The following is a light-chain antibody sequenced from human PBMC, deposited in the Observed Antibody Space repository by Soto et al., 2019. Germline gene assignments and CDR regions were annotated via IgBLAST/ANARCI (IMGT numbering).Light chain of an antibody. CDR1: QSVSSY. CDR3: QQRSNWWT. CDR2: DAS. Sequence: EIVLTQSPATLSLSPGERATLSCRASQSVSSYLAWYQQKPGQAPRLLIYDASNRATGSPARFSGGGSGTDFTLTISSLEPEDFAVYYCQQRSNWWTFGQGTKVDIK. V-gene: IGKV3-11*01. J-gene: IGKJ1*01.